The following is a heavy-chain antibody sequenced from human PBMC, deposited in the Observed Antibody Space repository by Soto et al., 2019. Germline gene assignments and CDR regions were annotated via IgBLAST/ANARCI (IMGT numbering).Heavy chain of an antibody. Sequence: ASVKVSSEVSRFTLNDIAVKRVRQSRGQGHELIGWIVTGSSNINYAQKFQERVTITRDMSTSTAYMEVRSLRSEDTAVYYCAAGRTGGSYYGMDVWGQGTTVTVSS. D-gene: IGHD2-2*01. CDR1: RFTLNDIA. J-gene: IGHJ6*02. CDR2: IVTGSSNI. CDR3: AAGRTGGSYYGMDV. V-gene: IGHV1-58*01.